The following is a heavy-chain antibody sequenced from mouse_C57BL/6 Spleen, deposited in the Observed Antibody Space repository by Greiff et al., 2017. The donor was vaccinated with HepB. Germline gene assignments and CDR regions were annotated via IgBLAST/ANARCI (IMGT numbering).Heavy chain of an antibody. CDR1: GFTFSDYY. D-gene: IGHD1-1*01. J-gene: IGHJ4*01. CDR3: ARALRLDAMDY. V-gene: IGHV5-16*01. CDR2: INYDGSST. Sequence: EVQVVESEGGLVQPGSSMKLSCTASGFTFSDYYMAWVRQVPEKGLEWVANINYDGSSTYYLDSLKSRFIISRDNAKNILYLQMSSLKSEDTATYYCARALRLDAMDYWGQGTSVTVSS.